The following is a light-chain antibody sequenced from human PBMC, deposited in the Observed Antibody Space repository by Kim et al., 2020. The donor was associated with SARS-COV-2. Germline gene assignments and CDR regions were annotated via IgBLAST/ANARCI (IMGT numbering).Light chain of an antibody. J-gene: IGKJ1*01. CDR3: QQYGHSPWT. V-gene: IGKV3-20*01. CDR2: STS. Sequence: EVVLTQSPDTLSLSPGERASLSCRASQSVSSGYLAWYQQKPGQPPRLLIYSTSSGASGIPDRFSGSGSGTEFTLTISRLEPEDFAVYYCQQYGHSPWTFGQGTKVDIK. CDR1: QSVSSGY.